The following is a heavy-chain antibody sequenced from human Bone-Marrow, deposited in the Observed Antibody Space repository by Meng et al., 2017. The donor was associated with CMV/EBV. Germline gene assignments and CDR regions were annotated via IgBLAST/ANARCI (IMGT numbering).Heavy chain of an antibody. CDR2: ISAYNGNT. D-gene: IGHD2-2*02. J-gene: IGHJ6*02. CDR1: GYTFTTYG. V-gene: IGHV1-18*01. CDR3: ARDVVVVPPAIKFRGYYGMDV. Sequence: ASVKVSCKASGYTFTTYGISWVRQAPGHGLEWMGWISAYNGNTNYTQKLQGRVTMTTDTSTSTVYMELRSLRSDDTALYYCARDVVVVPPAIKFRGYYGMDVWGQGTTVTVSS.